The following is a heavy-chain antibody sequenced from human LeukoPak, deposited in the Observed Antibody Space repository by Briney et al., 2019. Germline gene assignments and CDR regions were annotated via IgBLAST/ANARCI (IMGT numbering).Heavy chain of an antibody. D-gene: IGHD4/OR15-4a*01. CDR2: IYSDNT. Sequence: PGGSLRLSCAASGFTVISNSMSWVRQAPGKGLEWVSFIYSDNTHYSDSVKGRFTQMNSLRAEDTAVHYCARRAGAYSHPYDYWGQGTLVTVSS. J-gene: IGHJ4*02. CDR1: GFTVISNS. V-gene: IGHV3-53*01. CDR3: ARRAGAYSHPYDY.